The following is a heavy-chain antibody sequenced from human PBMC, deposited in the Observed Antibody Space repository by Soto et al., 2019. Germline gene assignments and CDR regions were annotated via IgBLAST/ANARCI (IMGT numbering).Heavy chain of an antibody. CDR2: INPNSGGT. J-gene: IGHJ6*03. CDR3: ARDSGEAVGSYYYYYMDV. Sequence: GASVKVSCKASGYTFTGYYMHWVRQAPGQGLEWMGWINPNSGGTNYAQKFQGWVTMTRDTSISTAYMELSRLRSDDTAVYYCARDSGEAVGSYYYYYMDVWGKGTTVTVSS. CDR1: GYTFTGYY. V-gene: IGHV1-2*04. D-gene: IGHD4-17*01.